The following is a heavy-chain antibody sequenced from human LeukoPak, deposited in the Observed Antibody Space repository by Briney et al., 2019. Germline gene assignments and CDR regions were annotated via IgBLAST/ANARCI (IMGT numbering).Heavy chain of an antibody. V-gene: IGHV1-24*01. D-gene: IGHD1-1*01. CDR1: GYTLTELS. Sequence: ASVKVPCKVSGYTLTELSMHWVRQAPGKGLEWMGGFDPEDGETIYAQKFQGRVTMTEDTSTDTACMELSSLRSEDTAVYYCATGNWNDPSRPFDYWGQGTMVTVSS. CDR3: ATGNWNDPSRPFDY. CDR2: FDPEDGET. J-gene: IGHJ4*02.